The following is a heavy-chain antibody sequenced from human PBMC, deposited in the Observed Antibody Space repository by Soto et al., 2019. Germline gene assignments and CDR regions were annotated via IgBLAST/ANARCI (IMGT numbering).Heavy chain of an antibody. V-gene: IGHV4-30-2*01. CDR2: IYHSGST. Sequence: SETLSLTCTVSGGSISSSSYYWGWILQPPGKGLEWIGYIYHSGSTYYNPSLKSRVTISVDRSKNQFSLKLSSVTAADTAVYYCARATYGDYVIDYWGQGTLVTAPQ. CDR3: ARATYGDYVIDY. CDR1: GGSISSSSYY. D-gene: IGHD4-17*01. J-gene: IGHJ4*02.